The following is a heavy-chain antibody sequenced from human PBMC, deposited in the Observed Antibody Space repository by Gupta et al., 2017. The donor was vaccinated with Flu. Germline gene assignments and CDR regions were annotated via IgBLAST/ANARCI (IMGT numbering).Heavy chain of an antibody. D-gene: IGHD3-22*01. CDR3: ASYSSPRNPWYFDY. V-gene: IGHV1-69*06. J-gene: IGHJ4*02. CDR2: IIPIFGTA. Sequence: QAQLVQSGVEVKKPGHSVKVSCKASGGTFSSYAISWVRQAPGQGLEGMGGIIPIFGTANYAQKVQGRVTITADKATSTAYMELSSLRSEDTAVYYCASYSSPRNPWYFDYWGQGTLVTVSS. CDR1: GGTFSSYA.